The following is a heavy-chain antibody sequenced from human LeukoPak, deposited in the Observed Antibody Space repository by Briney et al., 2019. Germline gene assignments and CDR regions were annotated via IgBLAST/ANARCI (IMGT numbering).Heavy chain of an antibody. CDR2: IYYRGTT. V-gene: IGHV4-39*07. D-gene: IGHD6-13*01. J-gene: IGHJ6*03. CDR3: ARDWAAAGRPIYRDV. CDR1: GGSISSSTYY. Sequence: SETLSLTCTVSGGSISSSTYYWGWIRQPPGEGLEWIGSIYYRGTTYYNPSLKSRVTMSVDTSKNQFSLKLSSVTAADTAVYYCARDWAAAGRPIYRDVWGKGTTVTVSS.